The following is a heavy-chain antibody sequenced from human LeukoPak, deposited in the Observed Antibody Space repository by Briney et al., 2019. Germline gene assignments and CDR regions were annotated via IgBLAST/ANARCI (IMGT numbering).Heavy chain of an antibody. D-gene: IGHD4-17*01. CDR3: VRTVTTGKIDY. Sequence: ASVKVSCKASGYTFTSYGISWVRQAPGQGLKWMGWISAYNGNTNYAQKLQGRVTMTTDTSTSTAYMELRSLRSDDTAVYYCVRTVTTGKIDYWGQGTLVTVSS. CDR2: ISAYNGNT. CDR1: GYTFTSYG. J-gene: IGHJ4*02. V-gene: IGHV1-18*01.